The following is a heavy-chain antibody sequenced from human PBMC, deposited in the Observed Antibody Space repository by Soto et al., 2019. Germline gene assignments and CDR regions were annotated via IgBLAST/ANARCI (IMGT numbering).Heavy chain of an antibody. J-gene: IGHJ3*02. V-gene: IGHV4-31*03. CDR3: ARGLGRNAFDI. CDR1: GGSISSGGYD. Sequence: SETLSLTCTVSGGSISSGGYDWSWIRQHPGKGLEWIGYMYYSGSTYYNPSHKSRVTISVDTSKSQFSLKLSSVTAADTAVYYCARGLGRNAFDIWGQGTMVTVSS. CDR2: MYYSGST. D-gene: IGHD7-27*01.